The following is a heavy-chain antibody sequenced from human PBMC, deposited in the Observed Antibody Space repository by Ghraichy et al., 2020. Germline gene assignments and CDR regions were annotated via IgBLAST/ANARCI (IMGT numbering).Heavy chain of an antibody. Sequence: GESLNISCAASGFTFSTYTMNWVRQAPGKGLEWVSSISSTSNYIYYADSVKGRFTISRDNAKNSLFLQMNSLRAEDTAVYYCARVVVPAASFYFYYMDVWGKGTTGTVSS. CDR2: ISSTSNYI. J-gene: IGHJ6*03. CDR1: GFTFSTYT. CDR3: ARVVVPAASFYFYYMDV. V-gene: IGHV3-21*01. D-gene: IGHD2-2*01.